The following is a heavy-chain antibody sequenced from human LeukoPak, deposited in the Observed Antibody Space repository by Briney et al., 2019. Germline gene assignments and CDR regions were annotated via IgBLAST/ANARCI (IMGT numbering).Heavy chain of an antibody. CDR3: ARVRGDYLAFDI. V-gene: IGHV3-48*01. CDR2: ISSSSSTI. D-gene: IGHD4-17*01. J-gene: IGHJ3*02. Sequence: GGSLRLSCAASGFTFSNYGINWVRQAPGKGLEWVSYISSSSSTIHYADSAQGRFTISRDNATNSLYLQMNSLRAEDTAVYYCARVRGDYLAFDIWGQGTMVIVSS. CDR1: GFTFSNYG.